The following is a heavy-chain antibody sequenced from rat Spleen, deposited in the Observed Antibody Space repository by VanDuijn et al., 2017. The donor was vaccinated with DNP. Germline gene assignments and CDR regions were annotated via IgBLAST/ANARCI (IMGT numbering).Heavy chain of an antibody. CDR2: ISYAGSST. CDR1: GLTFSDYA. J-gene: IGHJ2*01. V-gene: IGHV5-29*01. D-gene: IGHD1-4*01. CDR3: ASRPPPTRGPFDY. Sequence: EVQLVESGGGLVQPGRSLKLSCAASGLTFSDYAMAWIRQAPTKGLEWVATISYAGSSTYYPDSVKGRFTISRDNAKSTLYLQMDSLRSEDTATYYCASRPPPTRGPFDYWGQGVAVTVSS.